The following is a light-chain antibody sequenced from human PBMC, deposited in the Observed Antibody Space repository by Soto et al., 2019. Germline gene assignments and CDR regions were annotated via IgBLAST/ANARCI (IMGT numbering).Light chain of an antibody. J-gene: IGKJ1*01. CDR1: QSVSSNY. CDR3: RQYGNSPRS. Sequence: EIVLTQSPGTLSLSPGERATLSCRASQSVSSNYLAWYQQTPGQAPRLLIYGPSSRATGIPDRFSGTGSGTDSTLTISRLEPEDFAVYYCRQYGNSPRSFGQGTKVEIK. V-gene: IGKV3-20*01. CDR2: GPS.